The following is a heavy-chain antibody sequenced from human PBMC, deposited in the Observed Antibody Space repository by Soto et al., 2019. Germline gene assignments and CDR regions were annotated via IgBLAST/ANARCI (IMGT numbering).Heavy chain of an antibody. D-gene: IGHD2-2*01. J-gene: IGHJ4*02. CDR2: MSYDGSDE. CDR3: ARARLDTPALEY. Sequence: QVQLVESGGGVVQPGRSLRLSCAASGFSFRSYAMHWVRQAPGKGLEWVAVMSYDGSDEDYADSVKGRFTISRDNSKNTLYLQMSSLRAEDTAVYYCARARLDTPALEYWGQGTLVTVSS. V-gene: IGHV3-30-3*01. CDR1: GFSFRSYA.